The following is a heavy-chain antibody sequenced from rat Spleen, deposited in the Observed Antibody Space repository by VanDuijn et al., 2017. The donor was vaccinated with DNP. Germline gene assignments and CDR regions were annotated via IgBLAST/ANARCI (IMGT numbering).Heavy chain of an antibody. CDR2: IPSRGGTT. Sequence: EVQVVESGGDLVQPGRSLKLSCVVSEFTFNNYWMTWFRQVPGKGLEWVASIPSRGGTTYYPDSVRGRFTISRDTAKNILYLQMNSLRSEDTATYYCARHVLPLRVWDYWGQGVMVTVSS. CDR1: EFTFNNYW. CDR3: ARHVLPLRVWDY. V-gene: IGHV5-31*01. J-gene: IGHJ2*01. D-gene: IGHD1-4*01.